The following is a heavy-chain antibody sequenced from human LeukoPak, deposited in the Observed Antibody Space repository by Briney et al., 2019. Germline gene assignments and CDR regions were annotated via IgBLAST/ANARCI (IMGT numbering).Heavy chain of an antibody. D-gene: IGHD6-19*01. CDR1: GGSISSYY. CDR3: ARVDSSGWYFY. V-gene: IGHV4-59*12. J-gene: IGHJ4*02. CDR2: IYYSGST. Sequence: SETLSLTCTVSGGSISSYYWSWIRQPPGKGLEWIGSIYYSGSTYYNPSLKSRVTISVDTSKNQFSLKLSSVTAADTAVYYCARVDSSGWYFYWGQGTLVTVSS.